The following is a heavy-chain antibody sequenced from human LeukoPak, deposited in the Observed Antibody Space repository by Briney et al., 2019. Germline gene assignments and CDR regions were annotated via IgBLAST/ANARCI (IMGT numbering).Heavy chain of an antibody. V-gene: IGHV3-66*01. J-gene: IGHJ4*02. CDR1: GFTFDDYG. CDR2: IYSGGST. CDR3: ARDPGSGYEEHFDY. Sequence: LPGGSLRLSCAASGFTFDDYGMSWVRQAPGKGLEWVSVIYSGGSTYYADSVKGRFTISRDNSKNTLYLQMNSLRAEDTAVYYCARDPGSGYEEHFDYWGQGTLVTVSS. D-gene: IGHD5-12*01.